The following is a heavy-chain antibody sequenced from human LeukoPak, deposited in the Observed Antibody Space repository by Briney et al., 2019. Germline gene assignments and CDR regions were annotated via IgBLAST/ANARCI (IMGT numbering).Heavy chain of an antibody. CDR1: GFTLTGYS. D-gene: IGHD3-10*01. CDR2: ISSGSNTI. V-gene: IGHV3-48*02. CDR3: ARGSDNMVRGVSDY. J-gene: IGHJ4*02. Sequence: GGSLRLSCVASGFTLTGYSMNWVRQAPGKGLEWVSYISSGSNTIYYADSVKGRFTISRDNAKNSLYLQMSSLRDEDTAVYYCARGSDNMVRGVSDYWGQGTLVTVSS.